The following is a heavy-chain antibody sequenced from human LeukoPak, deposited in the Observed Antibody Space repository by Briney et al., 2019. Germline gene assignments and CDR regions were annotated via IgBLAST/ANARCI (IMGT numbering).Heavy chain of an antibody. D-gene: IGHD3-3*01. CDR3: AGYDFWSGLDY. CDR1: GGSISSGSYY. CDR2: IYTSGST. Sequence: SETLSLTCTVSGGSISSGSYYRSWVRQPAGKGLEWIGRIYTSGSTNYNPSLKSRVTISVDTSKNQFSLKLSSVTAADTAVYYCAGYDFWSGLDYWGQGTLVTVSS. J-gene: IGHJ4*02. V-gene: IGHV4-61*02.